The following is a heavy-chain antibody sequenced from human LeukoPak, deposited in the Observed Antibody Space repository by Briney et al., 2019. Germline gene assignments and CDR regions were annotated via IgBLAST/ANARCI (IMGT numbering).Heavy chain of an antibody. CDR1: GFTFSSYA. CDR2: ISGSGGST. V-gene: IGHV3-23*01. J-gene: IGHJ3*02. D-gene: IGHD3-3*01. CDR3: ATLMAPRGSLRFLEWLLAFDI. Sequence: GGSLRLSCAASGFTFSSYAMSWVRQAPGKGLEWVSAISGSGGSTYYADSVKGRFTISRDNSKNTLYLQMNSLRAEDTAVYYCATLMAPRGSLRFLEWLLAFDIWGQGTMVTVSS.